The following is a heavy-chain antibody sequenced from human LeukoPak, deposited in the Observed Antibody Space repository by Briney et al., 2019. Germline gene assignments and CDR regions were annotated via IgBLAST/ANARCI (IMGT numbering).Heavy chain of an antibody. V-gene: IGHV3-66*01. CDR3: ARGKDYGDHDAFPF. Sequence: GGSLRLSCAASGFTVSTNYMSWVRQAPGKGLEWVSVIYTGGSTFYADSVKDRFTIPRDNSKNTLYLQMNSLRAEDTAVYYCARGKDYGDHDAFPFWGQGTMVTVSS. D-gene: IGHD4-17*01. CDR2: IYTGGST. J-gene: IGHJ3*01. CDR1: GFTVSTNY.